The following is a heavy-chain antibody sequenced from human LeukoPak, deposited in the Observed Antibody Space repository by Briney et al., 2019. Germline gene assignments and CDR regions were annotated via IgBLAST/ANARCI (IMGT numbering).Heavy chain of an antibody. CDR3: ARGVVPAAMPGFFFWFDP. J-gene: IGHJ5*02. D-gene: IGHD2-2*01. CDR1: GGSISSSSYY. Sequence: PSETLSLTCTVSGGSISSSSYYWGWIRQPPGKGLEWIGSIYYSGSTYYNPSLKSRVTISVDTSKNQFSLKLSSVTAADTAVYYCARGVVPAAMPGFFFWFDPWGQGTLATVSS. CDR2: IYYSGST. V-gene: IGHV4-39*01.